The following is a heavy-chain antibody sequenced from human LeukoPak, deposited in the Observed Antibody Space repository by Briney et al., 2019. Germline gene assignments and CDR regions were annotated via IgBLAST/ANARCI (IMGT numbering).Heavy chain of an antibody. CDR3: AKDLSYSTDWPYFDS. D-gene: IGHD6-19*01. V-gene: IGHV3-30*18. J-gene: IGHJ4*02. Sequence: TWGSLRLSCAASGFSFSSFGMHWVRQAPGKGLEWVAVISYDGSNKYYADSVKGRFTISRDKSKNTLYLQLNSLRPEDTAVYYCAKDLSYSTDWPYFDSWGQGTLVTVSS. CDR2: ISYDGSNK. CDR1: GFSFSSFG.